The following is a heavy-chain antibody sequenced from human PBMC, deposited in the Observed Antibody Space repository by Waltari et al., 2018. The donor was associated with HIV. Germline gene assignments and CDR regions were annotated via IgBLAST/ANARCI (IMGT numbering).Heavy chain of an antibody. CDR3: AREGSIAAAGKGGDY. CDR1: GGNFSSYA. CDR2: IIPIFGTA. Sequence: QVQLVPSGAAVKKPGSSVTVFCKASGGNFSSYAISWVRQAPRKGLEWMGGIIPIFGTANYAQKFQGRVTITADESTSTAYMELSSLRSEDTAVDYCAREGSIAAAGKGGDYCGQGTLVTVSS. D-gene: IGHD6-13*01. V-gene: IGHV1-69*01. J-gene: IGHJ4*02.